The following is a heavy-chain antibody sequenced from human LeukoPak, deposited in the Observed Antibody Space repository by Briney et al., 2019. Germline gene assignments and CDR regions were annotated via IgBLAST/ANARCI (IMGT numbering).Heavy chain of an antibody. J-gene: IGHJ4*02. CDR3: ARLYGTFLEWSPYFDY. CDR1: GFTVSSNF. V-gene: IGHV3-53*04. CDR2: IYSGGST. Sequence: GGSLRLSCAASGFTVSSNFMSWVRQAPGKGLEWVAVIYSGGSTYYADSVKGRFTISRHNSKNTLYLQMNSLRAEDTAVYYCARLYGTFLEWSPYFDYWGQGTLVTVSS. D-gene: IGHD3-3*02.